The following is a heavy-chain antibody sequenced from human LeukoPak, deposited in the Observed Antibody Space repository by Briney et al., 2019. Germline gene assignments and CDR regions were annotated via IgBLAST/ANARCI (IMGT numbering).Heavy chain of an antibody. D-gene: IGHD2-2*01. Sequence: SETLSLTCTVSGGSISSGDYYWSWIRQPPGEGLEWIGYIYYSGSTYYNPSLKSRLTISVDTSKNQFSLKLSSVTAADTAVYYCARAPHCSSTSCYGRAYYMDVWGKGTTVTVSS. CDR3: ARAPHCSSTSCYGRAYYMDV. CDR2: IYYSGST. J-gene: IGHJ6*03. V-gene: IGHV4-30-4*08. CDR1: GGSISSGDYY.